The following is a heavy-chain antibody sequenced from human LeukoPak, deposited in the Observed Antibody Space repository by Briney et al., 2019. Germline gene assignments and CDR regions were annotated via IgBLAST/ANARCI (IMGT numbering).Heavy chain of an antibody. CDR1: GYNFGTSW. J-gene: IGHJ4*02. Sequence: GESLKISCKCSGYNFGTSWIGWVRQMPGKGLEWMGIIHPGNSDTKYSPSFQGHVAISADKSITTAYLQWSSLKASDTAMYYCARRLRPTAFDYWGQGTLVTVSS. CDR2: IHPGNSDT. V-gene: IGHV5-51*01. CDR3: ARRLRPTAFDY. D-gene: IGHD3-3*01.